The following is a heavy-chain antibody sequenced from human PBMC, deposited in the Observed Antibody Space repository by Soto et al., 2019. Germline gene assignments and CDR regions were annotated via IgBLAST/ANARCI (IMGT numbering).Heavy chain of an antibody. CDR1: GGSISSSDYY. J-gene: IGHJ5*02. CDR2: IYYSGST. V-gene: IGHV4-31*03. D-gene: IGHD3-10*01. Sequence: SETLSLTCTVSGGSISSSDYYWGWIRQPPGKGLEWIGNIYYSGSTYYNPSLKSRVTISVDTSKNQFSLKLSSVTAADTAVYYCARERITMFRGVPRNWFDPWGQGTLVTVSS. CDR3: ARERITMFRGVPRNWFDP.